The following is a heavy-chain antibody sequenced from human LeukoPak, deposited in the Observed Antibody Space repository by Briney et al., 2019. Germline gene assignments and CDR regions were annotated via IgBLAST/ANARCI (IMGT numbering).Heavy chain of an antibody. CDR2: IRYDGSNK. Sequence: GGSLGLSCAASGFTFSSYGMHWVRQAPGKGLEWVAFIRYDGSNKYYADSVKGRFTISRDNSKNTLYLQMNSLRAEDTAVYYCATDSENSGYHEGHYWGQGTLVTVSS. CDR1: GFTFSSYG. V-gene: IGHV3-30*02. D-gene: IGHD5-12*01. J-gene: IGHJ4*02. CDR3: ATDSENSGYHEGHY.